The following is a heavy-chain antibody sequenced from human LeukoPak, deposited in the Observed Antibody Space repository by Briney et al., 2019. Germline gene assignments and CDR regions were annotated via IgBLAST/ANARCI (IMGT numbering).Heavy chain of an antibody. V-gene: IGHV1-69*10. D-gene: IGHD6-13*01. CDR1: GGTFSSYA. J-gene: IGHJ4*02. CDR2: IIPIFGIA. Sequence: GASVKVSCKASGGTFSSYAISWVRQAPGQGLEWMGGIIPIFGIANYAQKFQGRVTITADKSTSTAYMELSSLRSEDTAVYYCARDDSSSWSSFDYWGQGTLVTVSS. CDR3: ARDDSSSWSSFDY.